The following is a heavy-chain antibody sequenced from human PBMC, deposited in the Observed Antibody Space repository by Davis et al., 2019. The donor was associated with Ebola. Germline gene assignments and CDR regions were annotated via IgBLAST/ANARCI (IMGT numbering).Heavy chain of an antibody. D-gene: IGHD5-12*01. CDR1: GGSISSGGYS. Sequence: MPSETLSLTCAVSGGSISSGGYSWSWIRQPPGKGLEWIGYIYHSGSTYYNPSLKSRVTISVDTSKNQFSLKLSSVTAADTAVYFCARQVGDGYDRFDYWGQGILVTVSS. CDR3: ARQVGDGYDRFDY. CDR2: IYHSGST. V-gene: IGHV4-30-2*01. J-gene: IGHJ4*02.